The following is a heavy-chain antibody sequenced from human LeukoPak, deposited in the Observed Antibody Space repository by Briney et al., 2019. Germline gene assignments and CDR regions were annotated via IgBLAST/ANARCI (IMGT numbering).Heavy chain of an antibody. D-gene: IGHD3-10*01. V-gene: IGHV3-30*04. J-gene: IGHJ3*02. CDR3: ARGECDI. CDR1: GFTFSSYA. CDR2: ISYDGSNE. Sequence: AGGSLRLSCAASGFTFSSYAMHWVRQAPGKGLEWVAVISYDGSNEYYADSVKGRFTISRDNSKNTLYLQMNSLRAEDTAVYYCARGECDIWGQGTMVTVSS.